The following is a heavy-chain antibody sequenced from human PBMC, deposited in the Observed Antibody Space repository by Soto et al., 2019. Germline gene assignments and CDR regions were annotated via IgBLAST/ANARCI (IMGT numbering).Heavy chain of an antibody. CDR3: ARDGYDGSVSPYPAY. V-gene: IGHV4-59*01. CDR2: VYYLGST. CDR1: GGSMSDFF. D-gene: IGHD3-10*01. Sequence: SETLSLTCSVSGGSMSDFFWSWLRQSPERGLEWIGYVYYLGSTDYNPSLKSRVTISVDTSKRQFSLRLSSVTAADAAIYYCARDGYDGSVSPYPAYCGPGPQVTVSS. J-gene: IGHJ4*02.